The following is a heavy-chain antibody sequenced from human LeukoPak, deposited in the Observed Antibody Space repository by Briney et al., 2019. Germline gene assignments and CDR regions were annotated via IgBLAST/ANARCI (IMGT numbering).Heavy chain of an antibody. J-gene: IGHJ4*02. CDR2: ISGSGGST. D-gene: IGHD3-10*01. CDR3: AREGLLWFGRCFDY. V-gene: IGHV3-23*01. Sequence: GGSLRLSCAASGFTFSSYGMSWVRQAPGKGLEWVSAISGSGGSTYYADSVKGRFTISRDNSKNTLYLQMNSLRAEDTAVYYCAREGLLWFGRCFDYWGQGTLVTVSS. CDR1: GFTFSSYG.